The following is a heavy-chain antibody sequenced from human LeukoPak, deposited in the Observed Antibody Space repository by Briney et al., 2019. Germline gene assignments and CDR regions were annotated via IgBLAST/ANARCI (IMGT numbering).Heavy chain of an antibody. CDR2: IYYSGST. J-gene: IGHJ4*02. V-gene: IGHV4-61*01. Sequence: SETLSLTCTVSGGSVSSGSYYWSWIRQPPGKGLEWIGYIYYSGSTNYNPSLKGRVTISVDTSKNQFSLKLSSVTAADTAVYYCARGLARGWYSYWGQGTLVTVSS. CDR1: GGSVSSGSYY. D-gene: IGHD6-19*01. CDR3: ARGLARGWYSY.